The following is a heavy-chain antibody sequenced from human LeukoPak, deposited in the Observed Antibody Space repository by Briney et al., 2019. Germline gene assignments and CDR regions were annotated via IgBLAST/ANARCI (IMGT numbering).Heavy chain of an antibody. D-gene: IGHD7-27*01. CDR3: AGRGDSGFDY. CDR1: GYTFTGYY. J-gene: IGHJ4*02. Sequence: EASVNVSCKASGYTFTGYYMHWVRQAPGQGFEWMGQINPNSGGTNYTQKFQGRVTMTRDTSISTAYMELSRLTSDDTAVYYCAGRGDSGFDYWGQGTLVTVSS. CDR2: INPNSGGT. V-gene: IGHV1-2*06.